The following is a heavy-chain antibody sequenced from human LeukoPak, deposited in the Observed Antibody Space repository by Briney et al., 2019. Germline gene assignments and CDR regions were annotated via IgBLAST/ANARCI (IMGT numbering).Heavy chain of an antibody. CDR3: ARESAGTHKEYYYYMDV. CDR1: GGSISNYY. J-gene: IGHJ6*03. CDR2: IYYSGST. D-gene: IGHD1-14*01. Sequence: SETLSLTCTVSGGSISNYYWSWIRQPPGKGLEWIGYIYYSGSTNYNPSLKSRVTISVDTSKNQFSLKLSSVTAADTAVYYCARESAGTHKEYYYYMDVWGKGTTVTVSS. V-gene: IGHV4-59*01.